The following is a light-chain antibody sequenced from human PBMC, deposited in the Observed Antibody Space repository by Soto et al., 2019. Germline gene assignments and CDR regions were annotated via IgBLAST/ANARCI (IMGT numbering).Light chain of an antibody. Sequence: QSALTQPPSVSGSPGQSVAISCTGTSSDIGAYNRVSWYQQPPGTAPKLMIYDVNNRPSVVPDRFSGSKSGNTASLTISGLQADDEADYYCSSFTSSNTYVFGTGTKLTVL. CDR1: SSDIGAYNR. CDR3: SSFTSSNTYV. V-gene: IGLV2-18*02. CDR2: DVN. J-gene: IGLJ1*01.